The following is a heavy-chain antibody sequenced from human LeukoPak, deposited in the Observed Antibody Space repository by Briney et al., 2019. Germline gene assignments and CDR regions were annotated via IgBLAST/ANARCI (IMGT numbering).Heavy chain of an antibody. Sequence: GASVKVSCKASGYTFTGYYMHWVRQAPGQGLEWMGWINPNSGGTNYAQKFQGRVTITRDTSISTAYMELSRLRSDDTAVYYCARDFSSGSGSYYTDYYFDYWGQGTLVTVSS. CDR3: ARDFSSGSGSYYTDYYFDY. V-gene: IGHV1-2*02. CDR1: GYTFTGYY. CDR2: INPNSGGT. J-gene: IGHJ4*02. D-gene: IGHD3-10*01.